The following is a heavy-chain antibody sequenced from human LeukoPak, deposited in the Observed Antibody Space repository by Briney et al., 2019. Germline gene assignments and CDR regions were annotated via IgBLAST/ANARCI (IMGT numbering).Heavy chain of an antibody. CDR3: ARQGIYCSGSTCYSGVANWFDP. CDR2: IYYSGNT. CDR1: GGSISDSSYF. V-gene: IGHV4-39*01. D-gene: IGHD2-15*01. Sequence: SETLFLTCTVSGGSISDSSYFWGWIRQPPGKGLEWIGNIYYSGNTYYNPSLKSRVIISVDTSKNQFSLKLSSVTAADTAVYYCARQGIYCSGSTCYSGVANWFDPWGQGTLVTVSS. J-gene: IGHJ5*02.